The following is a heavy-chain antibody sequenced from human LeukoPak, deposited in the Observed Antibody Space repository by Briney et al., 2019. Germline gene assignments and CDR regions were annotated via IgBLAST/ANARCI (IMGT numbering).Heavy chain of an antibody. J-gene: IGHJ2*01. CDR3: ARDPRVPAAKESHWYFDL. CDR2: ISYDGSNK. CDR1: GFTFSSYA. V-gene: IGHV3-30-3*01. Sequence: GRSLRLSCAASGFTFSSYAMHWVRQAPGKGLEWVAVISYDGSNKYYADSVKGRFTISRDNSKNTLYLQMNSLRAEDTAVYYCARDPRVPAAKESHWYFDLWGRGTLVTVSS. D-gene: IGHD2-2*01.